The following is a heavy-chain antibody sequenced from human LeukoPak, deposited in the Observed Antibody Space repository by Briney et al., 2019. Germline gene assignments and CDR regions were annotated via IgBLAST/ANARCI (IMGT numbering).Heavy chain of an antibody. J-gene: IGHJ4*02. CDR3: ATVRDIVVGGGPYYFDY. Sequence: GASVKVSCKASGYTFTAYYIHWVRQAPGQGLEWMGWINPNSGGTNYAQRFQGRVTMTRDTSITTAYMELSRLKSDDTAVYYCATVRDIVVGGGPYYFDYWGQGTLVTVSS. CDR2: INPNSGGT. D-gene: IGHD2-15*01. V-gene: IGHV1-2*02. CDR1: GYTFTAYY.